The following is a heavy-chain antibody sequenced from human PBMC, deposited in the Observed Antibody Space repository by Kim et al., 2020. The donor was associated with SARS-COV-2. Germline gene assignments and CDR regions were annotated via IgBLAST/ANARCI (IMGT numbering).Heavy chain of an antibody. D-gene: IGHD3-22*01. J-gene: IGHJ4*02. CDR2: ISAYNGNT. CDR3: ARDGGNYYYDSSGSAWPDY. V-gene: IGHV1-18*01. CDR1: GYTFTSYG. Sequence: ASVKVSCKASGYTFTSYGISWVRQAPGQGLEWMGWISAYNGNTNYAQKLQGRVTMTTDTSTSTAYMELRSLRSDDTAVYYCARDGGNYYYDSSGSAWPDYWGQGTLVTVSS.